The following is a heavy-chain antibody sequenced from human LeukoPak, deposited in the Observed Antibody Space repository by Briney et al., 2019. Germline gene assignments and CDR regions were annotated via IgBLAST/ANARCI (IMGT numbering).Heavy chain of an antibody. J-gene: IGHJ3*02. CDR3: ARQGIDAFDI. V-gene: IGHV4-59*08. CDR2: IYYTGTR. CDR1: GGSISSHY. Sequence: SETLSLTCTVSGGSISSHYWSWIRHPPGKGREGFAYIYYTGTRNYNPSLKSRVTISVDTSKNQISLRLSSVTAADTAVYYCARQGIDAFDIWGQGTLVTVSS.